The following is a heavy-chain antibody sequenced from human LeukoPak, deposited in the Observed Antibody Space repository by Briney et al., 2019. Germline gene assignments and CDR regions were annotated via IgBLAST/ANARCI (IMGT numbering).Heavy chain of an antibody. CDR2: INHSGST. CDR1: GGSFSGYY. CDR3: ARRGYYYGSGSYYKGGWYYYMDV. J-gene: IGHJ6*03. V-gene: IGHV4-34*01. Sequence: SETLSLTCAVYGGSFSGYYWSWIRQPPGKGLEWIGEINHSGSTNYNPSLKSRVTISVDTSKNQFSLKLSSVTAADTAVYYCARRGYYYGSGSYYKGGWYYYMDVWGKGTTVTISS. D-gene: IGHD3-10*01.